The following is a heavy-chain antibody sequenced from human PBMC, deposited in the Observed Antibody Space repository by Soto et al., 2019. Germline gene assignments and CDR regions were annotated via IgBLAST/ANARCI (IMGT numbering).Heavy chain of an antibody. V-gene: IGHV3-23*01. J-gene: IGHJ4*02. Sequence: PGGSLRLSCAASGFTFSSYAMSWVRQAPGKGLEWVSAISGSGGSTYYADSVKGRFTISRDNSKNTLYLQMNSLRAEDTAVYYCAKPSGRRGYCSGGSCLLDYWGQGTLVTVSS. D-gene: IGHD2-15*01. CDR1: GFTFSSYA. CDR3: AKPSGRRGYCSGGSCLLDY. CDR2: ISGSGGST.